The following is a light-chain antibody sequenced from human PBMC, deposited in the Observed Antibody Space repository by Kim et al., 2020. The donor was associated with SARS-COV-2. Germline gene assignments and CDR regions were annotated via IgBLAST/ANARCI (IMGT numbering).Light chain of an antibody. Sequence: QSITISRTGTSSDVGGYDYVSWYQQHQGKAPTLMIYDVTNRPSGVSNLFSGSKSGNTASLTISGLQAEDEADYYCSSYTSSSTRVFGTGTKVTVL. CDR2: DVT. CDR1: SSDVGGYDY. CDR3: SSYTSSSTRV. J-gene: IGLJ1*01. V-gene: IGLV2-14*03.